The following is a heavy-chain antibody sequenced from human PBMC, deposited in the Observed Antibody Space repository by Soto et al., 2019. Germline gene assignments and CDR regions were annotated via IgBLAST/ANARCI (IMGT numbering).Heavy chain of an antibody. Sequence: GGALRLSCAASGFTFSSYAMIWVRQAPGKGLEWVSAISGSGGSTYYADSVKGRFTISRDNSKNTLYLQMNSLRAEDTAVYYCAKSPVLMVYAIHFDYWGQGTLVTVSS. J-gene: IGHJ4*02. V-gene: IGHV3-23*01. D-gene: IGHD2-8*01. CDR3: AKSPVLMVYAIHFDY. CDR2: ISGSGGST. CDR1: GFTFSSYA.